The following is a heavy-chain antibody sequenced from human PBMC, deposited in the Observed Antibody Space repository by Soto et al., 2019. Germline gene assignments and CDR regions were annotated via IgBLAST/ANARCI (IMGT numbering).Heavy chain of an antibody. CDR3: AKDQGSSWYEIDY. CDR1: GFTFSSYS. CDR2: ISSSSSTI. Sequence: GGSLRLSCAASGFTFSSYSMNWVRQAPGKGLEWVSYISSSSSTIYYADSVKGRFTISRDNSKNTLYLQMNSLRAEDTAVFYCAKDQGSSWYEIDYWGQGTLVTVSS. J-gene: IGHJ4*02. D-gene: IGHD6-13*01. V-gene: IGHV3-48*01.